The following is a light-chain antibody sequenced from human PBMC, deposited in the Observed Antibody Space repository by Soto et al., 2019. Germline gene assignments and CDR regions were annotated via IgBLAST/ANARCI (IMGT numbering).Light chain of an antibody. CDR2: GAS. CDR3: QQYDSSPFT. V-gene: IGKV3-20*01. J-gene: IGKJ2*01. Sequence: IVLTQSPGTLSLSPGERATLSCRASQSVDSSYLAWYQQKPGQASRLLIYGASSRATDIPDRFSGSGSGTDFTLTISRLEPEDFAVYYCQQYDSSPFTFGQGTKVDIK. CDR1: QSVDSSY.